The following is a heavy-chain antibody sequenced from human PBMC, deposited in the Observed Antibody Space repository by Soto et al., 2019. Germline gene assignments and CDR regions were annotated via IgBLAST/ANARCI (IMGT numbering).Heavy chain of an antibody. V-gene: IGHV1-18*01. J-gene: IGHJ4*02. CDR1: GYTFSNYG. D-gene: IGHD6-6*01. CDR3: AREGQLGY. Sequence: QVQLVQSGAEVKKPGASVKVSCQASGYTFSNYGFSWVRQAPGQGLEWMGWISGYNGNTNYAERLQGRVTMTTDTSASTAYMELMSLNYDDTAVYYCAREGQLGYWCQGTPVTVSS. CDR2: ISGYNGNT.